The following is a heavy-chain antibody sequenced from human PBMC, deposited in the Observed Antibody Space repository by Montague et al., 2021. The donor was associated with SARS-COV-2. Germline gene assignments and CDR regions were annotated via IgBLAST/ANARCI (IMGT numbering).Heavy chain of an antibody. J-gene: IGHJ3*01. D-gene: IGHD4-17*01. Sequence: SETLSLTCTVSGGSIRSYYWSWIRQPPGKGLEWIGEIYSSGSTNYNPSLKSRATISLDTSKNQFSLKLNSVTAADTAVYFCARTWSDYGDYDAFDLWGQGTMVTVSS. CDR2: IYSSGST. V-gene: IGHV4-59*01. CDR3: ARTWSDYGDYDAFDL. CDR1: GGSIRSYY.